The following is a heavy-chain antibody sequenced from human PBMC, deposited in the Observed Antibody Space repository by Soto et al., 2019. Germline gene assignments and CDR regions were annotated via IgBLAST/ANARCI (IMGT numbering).Heavy chain of an antibody. D-gene: IGHD2-15*01. Sequence: EVQLVESGGDLVQPGGSLRLSCAASGLSVNSKYMSWVQQPPGKGLEWVSLIQSGGSTYYAGSVKGRFTISRDFSENTLFLQMNSLRVDDTAVYYCPRDDVHCNGVRCYGVPMAVWGKGTTVTVSA. V-gene: IGHV3-66*01. CDR1: GLSVNSKY. J-gene: IGHJ6*04. CDR3: PRDDVHCNGVRCYGVPMAV. CDR2: IQSGGST.